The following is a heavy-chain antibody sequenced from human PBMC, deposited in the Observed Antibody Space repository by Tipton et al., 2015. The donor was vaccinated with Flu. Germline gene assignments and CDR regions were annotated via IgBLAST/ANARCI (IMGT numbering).Heavy chain of an antibody. J-gene: IGHJ5*02. CDR3: VRFAGGS. D-gene: IGHD3-16*01. Sequence: SLRLSCAASGFAFSSYWVLWVRQAPGKGLEWVANINEDGSTTYYLGSVKGRFTISRDNARNSVFLQMNSLRVEDTALYYCVRFAGGSWGQGTLVTVSS. CDR2: INEDGSTT. V-gene: IGHV3-7*01. CDR1: GFAFSSYW.